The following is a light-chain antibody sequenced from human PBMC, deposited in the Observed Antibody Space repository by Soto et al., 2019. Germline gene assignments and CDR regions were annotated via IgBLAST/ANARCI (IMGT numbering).Light chain of an antibody. CDR3: CSYAGSYGDV. CDR1: SSDVGGYNY. CDR2: DVS. Sequence: QFVLTQPRSVSGSPGQSVTISCTGTSSDVGGYNYVSWYQQHPGKAPKLMIYDVSKRPSGVPDRFSGSKSGNTASLTISGLQAEDEADYYCCSYAGSYGDVFGTGTKVTVL. J-gene: IGLJ1*01. V-gene: IGLV2-11*01.